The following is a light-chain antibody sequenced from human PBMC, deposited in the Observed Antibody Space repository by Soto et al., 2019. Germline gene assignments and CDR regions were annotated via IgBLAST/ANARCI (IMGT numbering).Light chain of an antibody. CDR3: QQYSSSPWT. CDR1: QSVSSSY. CDR2: GSS. V-gene: IGKV3-20*01. J-gene: IGKJ1*01. Sequence: EIVLTQSPGTLSLSPGERATLSCRASQSVSSSYLAWYQKKPGQAPRLLIYGSSARATGIPDMFSGSGSGIDFTLTISRLEPEDFVVYYCQQYSSSPWTFGQGTKVEVK.